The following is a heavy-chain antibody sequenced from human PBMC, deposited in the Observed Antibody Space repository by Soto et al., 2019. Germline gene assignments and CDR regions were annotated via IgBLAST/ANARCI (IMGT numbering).Heavy chain of an antibody. CDR2: IDPSDSYT. D-gene: IGHD3-3*02. Sequence: PGESLKISCKGSGYSFTSYWISWVRQMPGKGLEWMGRIDPSDSYTNYSPSFQGHVTISADKSISTAYLQWSSLKASDTAMYYCARHFKGSTARYGMDVWGQGTTVTVYS. CDR3: ARHFKGSTARYGMDV. J-gene: IGHJ6*02. CDR1: GYSFTSYW. V-gene: IGHV5-10-1*01.